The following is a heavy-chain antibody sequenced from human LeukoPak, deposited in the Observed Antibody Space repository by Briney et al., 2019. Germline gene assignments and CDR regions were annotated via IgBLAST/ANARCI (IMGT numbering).Heavy chain of an antibody. CDR2: IYNSGST. CDR1: GGSISSHY. Sequence: SETLSLTCTVSGGSISSHYWSWIRQPPGEALEWIGYIYNSGSTNYNPSFKSRVTISVDTSKNQFSLKLTSVTAADTAVYYCARGGYSYGYDDDFEYWGQGILVTVSS. J-gene: IGHJ4*02. V-gene: IGHV4-59*11. CDR3: ARGGYSYGYDDDFEY. D-gene: IGHD5-18*01.